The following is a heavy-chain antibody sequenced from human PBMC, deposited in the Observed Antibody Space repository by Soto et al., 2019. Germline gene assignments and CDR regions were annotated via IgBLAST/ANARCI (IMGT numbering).Heavy chain of an antibody. Sequence: QITLKESGPTLVKPTQTLTLTCTFSGFALSTSGVGVGWIRQPPGKALEWLALIYWDDDKRYSPSLKSRLTITKDTSKNQVVLTMTNMDPVDTATYYCAHGGPYYCDRSGWWGFDYWGQGTLVTVSS. V-gene: IGHV2-5*02. CDR3: AHGGPYYCDRSGWWGFDY. J-gene: IGHJ4*02. D-gene: IGHD3-22*01. CDR1: GFALSTSGVG. CDR2: IYWDDDK.